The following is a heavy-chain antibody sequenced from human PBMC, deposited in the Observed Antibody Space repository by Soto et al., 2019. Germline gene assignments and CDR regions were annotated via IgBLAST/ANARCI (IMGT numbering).Heavy chain of an antibody. J-gene: IGHJ4*02. CDR1: GFTFNIYA. CDR3: AKDRYLDHDSRGYLFDN. V-gene: IGHV3-23*04. Sequence: DVQLVETGGGLIQPGGSLRLSCAASGFTFNIYAMTWVRQAPGKGLEWVSAISRYGDFTYYADSVEGRFTISRDNSKNTLYLQMNSLRAEDTAVYYCAKDRYLDHDSRGYLFDNWGQGTLVTVSS. CDR2: ISRYGDFT. D-gene: IGHD3-22*01.